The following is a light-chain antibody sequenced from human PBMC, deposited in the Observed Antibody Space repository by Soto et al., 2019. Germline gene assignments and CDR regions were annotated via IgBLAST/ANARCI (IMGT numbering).Light chain of an antibody. Sequence: DIKMTQSPATVSASVGDRVTIPCRASQSISSWLAWYQQKPGKAPKLLIYDASSLEGGVSSRFSGSGSGTEFTLIISSLQPDDFATYYCQQYESSSPTFGQGTKVDIK. CDR3: QQYESSSPT. J-gene: IGKJ1*01. CDR2: DAS. CDR1: QSISSW. V-gene: IGKV1-5*01.